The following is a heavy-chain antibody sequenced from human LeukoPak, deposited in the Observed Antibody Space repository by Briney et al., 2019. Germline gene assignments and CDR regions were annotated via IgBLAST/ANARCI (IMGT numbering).Heavy chain of an antibody. D-gene: IGHD2-8*02. CDR3: ARDTTAGGGAFDI. V-gene: IGHV3-20*04. J-gene: IGHJ3*02. CDR2: INWNGGST. CDR1: GFSFSSYS. Sequence: GGSLRLSCAASGFSFSSYSMNWVRQAPGKGLEWVSGINWNGGSTGYAGSVKGRFTISRDNAKNSLYLQMNSLRAEDTALYYCARDTTAGGGAFDIWGQGTMVTVSS.